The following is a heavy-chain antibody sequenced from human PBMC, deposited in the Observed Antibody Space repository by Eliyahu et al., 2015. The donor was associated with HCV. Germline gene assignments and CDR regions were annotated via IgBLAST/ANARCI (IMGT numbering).Heavy chain of an antibody. J-gene: IGHJ4*02. CDR2: ISSSSSYI. D-gene: IGHD3-22*01. Sequence: EVQLVESGGGLVKPGGSLRLSCAASGFTFXSYSMNWVRQAPGKGLEWVSSISSSSSYIYYADSVKGRFTISRDNAKNSLYLQMNSLRAEDTAVYYCARGMIAVDYDSSGYDYWGQGTLVTVSS. CDR1: GFTFXSYS. CDR3: ARGMIAVDYDSSGYDY. V-gene: IGHV3-21*01.